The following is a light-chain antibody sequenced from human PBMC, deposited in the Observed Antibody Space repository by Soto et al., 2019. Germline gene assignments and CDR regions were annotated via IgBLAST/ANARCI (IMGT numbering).Light chain of an antibody. CDR2: DVS. CDR3: SSYTSSSTVV. J-gene: IGLJ2*01. V-gene: IGLV2-14*01. CDR1: SSDVGGYNY. Sequence: QSALTQPASVSGSPGQSITISCTGTSSDVGGYNYVSWYQQHPGKAPKLRIYDVSNRPSGVSNRFSGSKSGNTASLTISGLQDEDEADYYCSSYTSSSTVVFGGGTKLTVL.